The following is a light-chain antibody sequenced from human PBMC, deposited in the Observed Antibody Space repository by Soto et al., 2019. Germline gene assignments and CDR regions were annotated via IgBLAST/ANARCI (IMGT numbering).Light chain of an antibody. Sequence: QSALTQPASVSGSPGQSITISCTGTSSDIGGYYYVSWYQHRPGKAPNLLIYQVTNRPSRVSNRFSGSKSGNTASLTISGLQADDEADYYCTSYSSSDIFYVFGTGTKVTV. CDR3: TSYSSSDIFYV. J-gene: IGLJ1*01. CDR1: SSDIGGYYY. V-gene: IGLV2-14*01. CDR2: QVT.